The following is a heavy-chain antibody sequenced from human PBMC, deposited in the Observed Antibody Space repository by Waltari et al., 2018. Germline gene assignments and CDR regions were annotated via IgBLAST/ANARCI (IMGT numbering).Heavy chain of an antibody. CDR1: GFPFGGFW. D-gene: IGHD2-21*02. CDR3: ARQYCGGDCYWDYFEY. Sequence: EVRLVESGGGLALPGASLRLSCAASGFPFGGFWMTWVRQAPGKGLEWVASINQDGSDRSYVDSVKGRFTISRDSTKNSLFLEMNGLTAGDTAVYYCARQYCGGDCYWDYFEYWGQGTLVTVSS. CDR2: INQDGSDR. V-gene: IGHV3-7*01. J-gene: IGHJ4*02.